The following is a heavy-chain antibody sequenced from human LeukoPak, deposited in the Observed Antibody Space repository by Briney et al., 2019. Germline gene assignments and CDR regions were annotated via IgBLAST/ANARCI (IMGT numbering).Heavy chain of an antibody. V-gene: IGHV3-48*04. D-gene: IGHD5-12*01. CDR3: ARSRGYSGYDLARY. Sequence: GGSLRLSCAASGFTFSSYGMNWVRQAPGKGLEWVSYISSSSSTIYYADSVKGRFTIFRDNSKNTLYLQMNSLRAEDTAAYYCARSRGYSGYDLARYWGQGTLVTVSS. CDR2: ISSSSSTI. J-gene: IGHJ4*02. CDR1: GFTFSSYG.